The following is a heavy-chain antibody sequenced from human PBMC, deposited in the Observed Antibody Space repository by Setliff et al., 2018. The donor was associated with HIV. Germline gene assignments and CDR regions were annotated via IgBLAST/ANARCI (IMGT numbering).Heavy chain of an antibody. J-gene: IGHJ5*02. CDR2: IYSSGST. CDR3: ARRIDNSGSFPDKNWFDT. V-gene: IGHV4-4*07. CDR1: GGSISNYY. Sequence: PSETLSLTCTVSGGSISNYYWSWIRQPAEKGLEWIGRIYSSGSTKYNPSLQIRVTMSIDTSKNQFSLKLTSVTAADTAVYYCARRIDNSGSFPDKNWFDTWGQGSLVTVSS. D-gene: IGHD3-10*01.